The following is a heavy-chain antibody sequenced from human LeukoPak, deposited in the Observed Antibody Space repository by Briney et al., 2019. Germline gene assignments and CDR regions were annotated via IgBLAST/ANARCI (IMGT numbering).Heavy chain of an antibody. D-gene: IGHD2-21*01. J-gene: IGHJ3*02. CDR1: GGSLSSYY. CDR2: IYHSGST. CDR3: ARVGGDLDLNAFDI. V-gene: IGHV4-59*01. Sequence: SETLSLTCSVSGGSLSSYYWSWVRQPPEKGVEGMGCIYHSGSTNYNPSLKRGATISVDPSKNQLSLKLSSVTAGHTPGYYFARVGGDLDLNAFDIWGQGTMVTVSS.